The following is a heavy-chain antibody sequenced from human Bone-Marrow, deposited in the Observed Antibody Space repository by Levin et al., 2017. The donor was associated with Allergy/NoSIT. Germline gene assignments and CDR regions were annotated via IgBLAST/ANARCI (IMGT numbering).Heavy chain of an antibody. CDR3: ARHSPYSSGWSDAFDI. CDR2: IYPGDSDT. D-gene: IGHD6-19*01. J-gene: IGHJ3*02. Sequence: GESLKISCKGSGYSFTSYWIGWVRQMPGKGLEWMGIIYPGDSDTRYSPSFQGQVTISADKSISTAYLQWSSLKASDTAMYYCARHSPYSSGWSDAFDIWGQGTMVTVSS. V-gene: IGHV5-51*01. CDR1: GYSFTSYW.